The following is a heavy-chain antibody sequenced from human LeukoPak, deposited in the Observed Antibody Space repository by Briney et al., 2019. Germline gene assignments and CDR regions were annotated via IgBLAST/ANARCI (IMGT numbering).Heavy chain of an antibody. CDR2: INTDGSST. J-gene: IGHJ4*02. CDR1: GFTFSSYW. Sequence: PGGSLRLSCAASGFTFSSYWMHWVRQAPGKGLVWVSRINTDGSSTSYADSVKGRFTISRDNAKNTLYLQMNSLRAEDTAVYYCAKRATNYYGSGSYLDYWGQGTLVTVSS. V-gene: IGHV3-74*01. D-gene: IGHD3-10*01. CDR3: AKRATNYYGSGSYLDY.